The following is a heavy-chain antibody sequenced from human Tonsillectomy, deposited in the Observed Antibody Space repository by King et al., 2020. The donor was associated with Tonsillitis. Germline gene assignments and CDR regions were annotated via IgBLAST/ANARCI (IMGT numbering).Heavy chain of an antibody. CDR2: IRSKAYGGTT. CDR1: GFTFGDYA. V-gene: IGHV3-49*04. D-gene: IGHD3-3*01. J-gene: IGHJ4*02. CDR3: TRSHVWIFGTNYYFDY. Sequence: VQLVESGGGLVHPGRSLRLSCTASGFTFGDYAMSWVRQAPGKGLEWVGFIRSKAYGGTTEYAASVKGRFTISRDDSKSIAYLQMNSLKTEDTAVYYCTRSHVWIFGTNYYFDYWGQGTLVTVSS.